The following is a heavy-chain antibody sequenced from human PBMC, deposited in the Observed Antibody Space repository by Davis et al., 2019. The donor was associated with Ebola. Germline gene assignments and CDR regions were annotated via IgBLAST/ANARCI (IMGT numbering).Heavy chain of an antibody. J-gene: IGHJ4*02. D-gene: IGHD3-16*01. CDR3: ARDVERPFGGVRFDY. Sequence: ASVKVSCKASGYTFTSYAMHWVRQAPGQRLEWMGWINAGNGNTKYSQKFQGRVTITRDTSASTAYMELSSLRSEDTAVYYCARDVERPFGGVRFDYWGQGTLVTVSS. CDR1: GYTFTSYA. CDR2: INAGNGNT. V-gene: IGHV1-3*01.